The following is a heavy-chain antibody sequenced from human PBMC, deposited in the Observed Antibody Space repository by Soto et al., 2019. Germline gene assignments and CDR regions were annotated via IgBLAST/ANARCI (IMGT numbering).Heavy chain of an antibody. D-gene: IGHD2-2*01. J-gene: IGHJ5*02. CDR2: IYYSGST. CDR1: GGSISSYY. CDR3: ARLHTDILLLSAAPPTAWFDP. Sequence: SETLSLTCTVSGGSISSYYWSWIRQPPGKGLEWIGYIYYSGSTNYNPSLKSRVTISVDTSKNQFSLKLSSVTAADTAVYYCARLHTDILLLSAAPPTAWFDPWGQGTLVTVSS. V-gene: IGHV4-59*08.